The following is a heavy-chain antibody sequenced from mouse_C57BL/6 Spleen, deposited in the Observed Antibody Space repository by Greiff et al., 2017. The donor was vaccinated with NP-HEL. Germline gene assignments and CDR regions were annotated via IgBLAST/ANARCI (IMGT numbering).Heavy chain of an antibody. V-gene: IGHV1-55*01. J-gene: IGHJ4*01. CDR1: GYTFTSYW. CDR2: IYPGSGST. Sequence: VQLQQSGAELVKPGASVKMSCKASGYTFTSYWITWVKQRPGQGLEWIGDIYPGSGSTNYNEKFKSKATLTVDTSSSTAYMQLSSLTSEDSAVYYCSSIRLSDAMDYWGQGTSVTVSS. CDR3: SSIRLSDAMDY. D-gene: IGHD2-12*01.